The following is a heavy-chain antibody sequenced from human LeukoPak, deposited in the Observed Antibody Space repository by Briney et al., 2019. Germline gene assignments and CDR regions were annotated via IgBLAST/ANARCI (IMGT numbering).Heavy chain of an antibody. CDR2: IYYSGST. CDR1: GGSISSYY. J-gene: IGHJ4*02. Sequence: PSETLSLTCTVSGGSISSYYWSWIRQPPGKGLEWIGYIYYSGSTNYNPSLKSRVTISVDTSKNQFSLKLSSVTAADTAVYYCARSLDSSSQFDYWGQGTLVTVSS. D-gene: IGHD6-13*01. V-gene: IGHV4-59*01. CDR3: ARSLDSSSQFDY.